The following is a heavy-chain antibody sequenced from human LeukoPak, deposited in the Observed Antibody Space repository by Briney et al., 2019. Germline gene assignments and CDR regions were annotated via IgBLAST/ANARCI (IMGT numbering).Heavy chain of an antibody. D-gene: IGHD3-10*01. Sequence: PGGSLRLSCADSGFTFSNFWMSWVRQVPGEGLEWVANIKQDGSEIHYVDSVKGRFTVSRDNAQNSLYLHTHSLRAEDTAVYYCTRDRQGSGIYSTDYWGRGTLVTVSS. CDR3: TRDRQGSGIYSTDY. CDR2: IKQDGSEI. CDR1: GFTFSNFW. V-gene: IGHV3-7*01. J-gene: IGHJ4*02.